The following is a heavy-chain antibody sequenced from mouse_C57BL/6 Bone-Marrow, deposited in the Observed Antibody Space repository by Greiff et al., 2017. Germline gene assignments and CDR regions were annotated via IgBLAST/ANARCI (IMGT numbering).Heavy chain of an antibody. CDR1: DSEVFPIAY. V-gene: IGHV15-2*01. D-gene: IGHD2-5*01. CDR2: ILPSIGRT. CDR3: ARGGYSNFLRGYFDV. Sequence: VQLQQSGSELRRPGSSVKLSCKDFDSEVFPIAYMSWVRQKPGHGFEWIGGILPSIGRTIYGEKFEDKATLDADTLSNTAYLELNSLTSEDSAIYYCARGGYSNFLRGYFDVWGTGTTGTVSS. J-gene: IGHJ1*03.